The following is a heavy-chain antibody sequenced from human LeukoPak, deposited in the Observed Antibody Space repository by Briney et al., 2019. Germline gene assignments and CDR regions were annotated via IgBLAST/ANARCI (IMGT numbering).Heavy chain of an antibody. CDR2: ISSSSSNI. D-gene: IGHD1-1*01. CDR1: GFTFSSYT. CDR3: AKGTTFHFDY. J-gene: IGHJ4*02. V-gene: IGHV3-21*04. Sequence: PGGSLRLSCAASGFTFSSYTMNWVRQAPGKGLEWVSSISSSSSNIYYADSVKGRFTISRDNAKNSLYLQMTSLRAEDTAVYYCAKGTTFHFDYWGQGTLVTVSS.